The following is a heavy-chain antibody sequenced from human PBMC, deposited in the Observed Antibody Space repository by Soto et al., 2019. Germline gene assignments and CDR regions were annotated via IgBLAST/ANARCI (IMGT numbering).Heavy chain of an antibody. Sequence: EVQLVESGGGLVQPGGSLRLSCVASGFTVTDIYMNWVRQAPGKGLEWVSVIYNEFTDYADSVRGRFSISTDSSKNALYLQMNSPRAEDSAVYYCVREPRYCSGGSCSIMGDAFAIWGQGTMVTVSS. V-gene: IGHV3-66*01. D-gene: IGHD2-15*01. J-gene: IGHJ3*02. CDR3: VREPRYCSGGSCSIMGDAFAI. CDR1: GFTVTDIY. CDR2: IYNEFT.